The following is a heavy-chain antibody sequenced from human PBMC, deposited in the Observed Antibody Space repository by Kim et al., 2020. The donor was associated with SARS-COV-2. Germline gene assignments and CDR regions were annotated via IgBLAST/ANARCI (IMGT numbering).Heavy chain of an antibody. CDR3: PRLQTDTGSYFRFVY. V-gene: IGHV4-4*02. Sequence: SETLSLTCAVSGDSISTTNWWSWLRQPPGKRLEWIGDIYHSGNTNYNPSLKSRVSISVDNSKNQFSLRLNSVTAADTAGYYCPRLQTDTGSYFRFVYCGQGTLVTVSS. D-gene: IGHD1-26*01. J-gene: IGHJ4*02. CDR2: IYHSGNT. CDR1: GDSISTTNW.